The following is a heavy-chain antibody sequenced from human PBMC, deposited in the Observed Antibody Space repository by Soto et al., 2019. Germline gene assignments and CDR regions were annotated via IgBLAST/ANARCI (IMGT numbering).Heavy chain of an antibody. Sequence: ASVKVSCKASGYAFSAYAIHWVRLAPGQSLEWMGWINPDNGDTKSSQKFQGRVTITRDTSASTVHMELNSLKSEDMAVYYCARRLKGDFSNGLEVWGQGTTVTVSS. D-gene: IGHD3-16*01. CDR2: INPDNGDT. V-gene: IGHV1-3*01. CDR1: GYAFSAYA. CDR3: ARRLKGDFSNGLEV. J-gene: IGHJ6*02.